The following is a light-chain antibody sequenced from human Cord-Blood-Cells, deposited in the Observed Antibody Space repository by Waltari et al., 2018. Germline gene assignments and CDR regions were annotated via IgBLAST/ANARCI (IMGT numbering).Light chain of an antibody. CDR1: QSVSSN. CDR3: QQYNNWPPLT. V-gene: IGKV3-15*01. CDR2: GAS. J-gene: IGKJ4*01. Sequence: EIVMTQSPATLSVSPGERATLSCRASQSVSSNLAWYQQKPGQAPRLIIYGASTRATGIPARFSGSWSGTEFTLTISSLQSEDFAVYYCQQYNNWPPLTFGGGTKVEIK.